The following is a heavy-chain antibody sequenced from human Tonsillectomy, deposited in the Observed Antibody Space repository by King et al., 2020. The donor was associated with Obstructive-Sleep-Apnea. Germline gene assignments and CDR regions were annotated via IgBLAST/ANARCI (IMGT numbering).Heavy chain of an antibody. V-gene: IGHV4-59*08. Sequence: HVQLQESGPGLVKPSETLSLTCTVSGGSISSYYWSWIRQPPGKGLEWFGYIYYSGSTNYNPSLKSRVTISVDTSKNQFSLKLSSVTAADTAVYYCAGHERDDSSGYYYLYYFDYWGQGTLVTVSS. CDR2: IYYSGST. J-gene: IGHJ4*02. D-gene: IGHD3-22*01. CDR1: GGSISSYY. CDR3: AGHERDDSSGYYYLYYFDY.